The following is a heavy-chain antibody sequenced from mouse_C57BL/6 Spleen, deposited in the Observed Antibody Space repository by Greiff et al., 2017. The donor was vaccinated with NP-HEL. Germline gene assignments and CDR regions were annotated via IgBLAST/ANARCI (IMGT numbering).Heavy chain of an antibody. J-gene: IGHJ1*03. CDR2: IWSGGST. CDR3: ARNHWDGYFDV. D-gene: IGHD4-1*01. V-gene: IGHV2-2*01. Sequence: VQLQESGPGLVQPSQSLSITCTVSGFSFTSYGVHWVRQSPGKGLEWLGVIWSGGSTDYNAAFISRLSISKDNSKSQVFFKMNRLQAEDTAIYYCARNHWDGYFDVWGTGTTVTVSS. CDR1: GFSFTSYG.